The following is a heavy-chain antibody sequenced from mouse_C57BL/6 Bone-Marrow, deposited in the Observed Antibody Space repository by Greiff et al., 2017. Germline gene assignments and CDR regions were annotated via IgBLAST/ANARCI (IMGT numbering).Heavy chain of an antibody. J-gene: IGHJ1*03. D-gene: IGHD1-1*01. CDR1: GYTFTSYG. CDR2: IYPRSGNT. CDR3: APFITTVVNWYFDV. Sequence: VKLKESGAELARPGASVKLSCKASGYTFTSYGISWVKQRTGQGLEWIGEIYPRSGNTYYNEKFKGKATLTADKSSSTAYMELRSLTSEDSAVYFCAPFITTVVNWYFDVWGTGTTVTVSS. V-gene: IGHV1-81*01.